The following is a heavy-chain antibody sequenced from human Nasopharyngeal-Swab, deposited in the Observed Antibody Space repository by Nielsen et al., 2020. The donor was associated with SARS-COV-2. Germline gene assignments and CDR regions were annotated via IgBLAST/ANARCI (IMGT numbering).Heavy chain of an antibody. D-gene: IGHD6-13*01. CDR2: ISDGGGST. Sequence: GESLKISCADTGFTFSYYAMNWVRQAPGKGLEWVSGISDGGGSTSYADSAKGRLTISRDNSKKTLYLQMNSLTAEDTAVYYCAKVLAAAVAYYYGMDVWGQGTTVTVSS. CDR3: AKVLAAAVAYYYGMDV. CDR1: GFTFSYYA. V-gene: IGHV3-23*01. J-gene: IGHJ6*02.